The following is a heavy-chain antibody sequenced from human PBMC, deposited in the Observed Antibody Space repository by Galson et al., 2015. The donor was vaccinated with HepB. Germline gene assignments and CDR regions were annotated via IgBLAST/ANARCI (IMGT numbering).Heavy chain of an antibody. CDR1: GFSLSTSGVG. J-gene: IGHJ4*02. CDR3: AHSSAQIYYDSSGYSLNFDY. D-gene: IGHD3-22*01. Sequence: ALVKPTQTLTLTCTFSGFSLSTSGVGVGWIRQPPGKALEWLALIYWDDDKRYSPSLKSRLTITKDTSKNQVVLTMTNMDPVDTATYYCAHSSAQIYYDSSGYSLNFDYWGQGTLVTVSS. V-gene: IGHV2-5*02. CDR2: IYWDDDK.